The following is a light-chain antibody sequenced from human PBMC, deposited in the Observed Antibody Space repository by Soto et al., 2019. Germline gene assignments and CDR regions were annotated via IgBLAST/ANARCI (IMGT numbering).Light chain of an antibody. CDR1: QNIKNY. CDR2: DAS. CDR3: QQYENIPT. Sequence: DIQITQSPSSLSASVGDRVTITFQASQNIKNYLNWNQQKPGRAPKLLIYDASNLEAGVPSRFRGSGSGTDFTFTISRMKPEDIATDYCQQYENIPTFGQGTRLEIK. J-gene: IGKJ5*01. V-gene: IGKV1-33*01.